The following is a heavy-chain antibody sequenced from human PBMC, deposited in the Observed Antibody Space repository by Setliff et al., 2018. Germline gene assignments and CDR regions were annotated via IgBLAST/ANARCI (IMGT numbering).Heavy chain of an antibody. Sequence: SETLSLTCIVSGDSISGYFWSWIRQAPGKGLEWIGYIQKRGSTTTKYNPSLGSRISMSIDTSRNQFSVQLSSVTAADTAVYYCARHWDFCGGDCPHNSIDYWGQGTLVTVSS. CDR2: IQKRGSTTT. CDR3: ARHWDFCGGDCPHNSIDY. CDR1: GDSISGYF. D-gene: IGHD2-21*02. V-gene: IGHV4-59*08. J-gene: IGHJ4*02.